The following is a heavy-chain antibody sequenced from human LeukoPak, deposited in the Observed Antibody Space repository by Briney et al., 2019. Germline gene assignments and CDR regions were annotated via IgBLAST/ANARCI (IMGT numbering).Heavy chain of an antibody. CDR2: IKQDGSEK. CDR3: ARRGGSGRPFDY. J-gene: IGHJ4*02. Sequence: GGSLRLSCAASGFTFSSYSMNWVRQAPGKGLEWVANIKQDGSEKYYVDSVKGRFTISRDNAKNSLYLQMNSLRAEDTAVYYCARRGGSGRPFDYWGQGTLVTVSS. CDR1: GFTFSSYS. V-gene: IGHV3-7*01. D-gene: IGHD2-15*01.